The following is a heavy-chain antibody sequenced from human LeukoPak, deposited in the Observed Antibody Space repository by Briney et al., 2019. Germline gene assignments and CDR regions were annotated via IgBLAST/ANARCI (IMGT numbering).Heavy chain of an antibody. CDR1: GFTFSSYA. Sequence: PGGSLRLSCAASGFTFSSYAMSWVRQAPGKGLEWVSAISGSGGSTYYADSVKGRFTISRDNSENTLYLQMNSLRAEDTAVYYCAKRRRYSGSYSYFDYWGQGTLVTVSS. CDR2: ISGSGGST. J-gene: IGHJ4*02. V-gene: IGHV3-23*01. CDR3: AKRRRYSGSYSYFDY. D-gene: IGHD1-26*01.